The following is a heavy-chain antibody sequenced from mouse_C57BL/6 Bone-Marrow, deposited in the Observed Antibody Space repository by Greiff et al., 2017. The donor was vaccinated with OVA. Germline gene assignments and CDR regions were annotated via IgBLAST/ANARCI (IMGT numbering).Heavy chain of an antibody. D-gene: IGHD2-4*01. V-gene: IGHV1-81*01. Sequence: VQVVESGAELARPGASVKLSCKASGYTFTSYGISWVKQRTGQGLEWIGEIYPRSGNTYYNEKFKGKATLTADKSSSTAYMELRSLTSEDSAVYFCAREDDYDGYYAMDYWGQGTSVTVSS. CDR3: AREDDYDGYYAMDY. J-gene: IGHJ4*01. CDR1: GYTFTSYG. CDR2: IYPRSGNT.